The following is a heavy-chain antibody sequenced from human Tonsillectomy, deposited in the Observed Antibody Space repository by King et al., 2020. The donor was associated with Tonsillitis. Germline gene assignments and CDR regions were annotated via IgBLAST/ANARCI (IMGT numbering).Heavy chain of an antibody. Sequence: QLVQSWAEVRKSGASVKVSCSFSGFTITSYGIHWVQQSPGQGLEWMGWINPGNGSPSYAKKFQGRFTMTRDMSTTTAYTDLSSLTSEDMAVYYYARHAVRMITFGGVIVNTLQFDYWGQGTLVTVSS. D-gene: IGHD3-16*02. J-gene: IGHJ4*02. CDR1: GFTITSYG. CDR2: INPGNGSP. V-gene: IGHV1-38-4*01. CDR3: ARHAVRMITFGGVIVNTLQFDY.